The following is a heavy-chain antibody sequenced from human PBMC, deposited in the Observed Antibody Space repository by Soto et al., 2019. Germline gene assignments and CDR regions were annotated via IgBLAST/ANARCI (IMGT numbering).Heavy chain of an antibody. J-gene: IGHJ4*02. Sequence: QITMKESGPTLVKPTQTLTLTCTFSGFSLSTIGVSVGWIRQPPGKAPEWLALIYWDDDKSYSPSLKSRLTMTKYTSKNQVVLTMTNVAPVDTATYYCAHSTKYSSGSPFHSWAQGTLVTVSS. V-gene: IGHV2-5*02. CDR1: GFSLSTIGVS. CDR3: AHSTKYSSGSPFHS. D-gene: IGHD3-10*01. CDR2: IYWDDDK.